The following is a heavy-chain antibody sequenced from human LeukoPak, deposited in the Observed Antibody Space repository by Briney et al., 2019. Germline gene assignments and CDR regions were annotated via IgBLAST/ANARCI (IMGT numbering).Heavy chain of an antibody. D-gene: IGHD3-10*01. CDR3: ARGSAMVRGVISAFDI. Sequence: SETLSLTCAVSGGSISSGGYSWSWIRQPPGKGLEWIGYIYHSGSTYYNPSLKSRVTISVDRSKNQFSLKLSSVTAADTAVYYCARGSAMVRGVISAFDIWGQGTMVTVSS. J-gene: IGHJ3*02. V-gene: IGHV4-30-2*01. CDR1: GGSISSGGYS. CDR2: IYHSGST.